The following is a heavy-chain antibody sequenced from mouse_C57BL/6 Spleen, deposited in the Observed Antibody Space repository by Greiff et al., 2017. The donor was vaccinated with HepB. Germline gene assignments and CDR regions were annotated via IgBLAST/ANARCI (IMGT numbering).Heavy chain of an antibody. CDR1: GFTFSSYA. D-gene: IGHD2-2*01. V-gene: IGHV5-9-1*02. CDR3: TRDGYGPKAMDY. J-gene: IGHJ4*01. CDR2: ISSGGDYI. Sequence: EVKLVESGEGLVKPGGSLKLSCAASGFTFSSYAMSWVRQTPEKRLEWVAYISSGGDYIYYADTVKGRFTISRDNARNTLYLQMSSLKSEDTAMYYCTRDGYGPKAMDYWGQGTSVTVSS.